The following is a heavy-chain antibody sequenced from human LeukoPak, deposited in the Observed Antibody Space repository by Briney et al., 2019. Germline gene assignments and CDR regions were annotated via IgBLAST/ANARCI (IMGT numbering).Heavy chain of an antibody. CDR3: ARGHYDMDV. CDR1: GYTFTSYD. V-gene: IGHV1-8*01. J-gene: IGHJ6*03. CDR2: MNHNSGST. Sequence: SVKVSCKASGYTFTSYDINWVRQATGQGLEWMGWMNHNSGSTDYAQKFQGRVTMTRDTSINTAYMELSSLRSEDTAVYYCARGHYDMDVWGRGTTVTVSS.